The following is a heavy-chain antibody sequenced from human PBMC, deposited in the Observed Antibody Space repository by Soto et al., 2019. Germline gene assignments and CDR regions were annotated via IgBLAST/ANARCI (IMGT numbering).Heavy chain of an antibody. CDR3: ARDSYDYGGYTGNYYYGMDV. Sequence: GGSLRLSCAASGFTFDDYAMHWVRQAPGKGLEWVSGISWNSGSIADADSVKGRFTISRDNAKSSLYLQMNSLRAEDTALYFCARDSYDYGGYTGNYYYGMDVWGQGTTVTVSS. CDR2: ISWNSGSI. J-gene: IGHJ6*02. V-gene: IGHV3-9*01. D-gene: IGHD4-17*01. CDR1: GFTFDDYA.